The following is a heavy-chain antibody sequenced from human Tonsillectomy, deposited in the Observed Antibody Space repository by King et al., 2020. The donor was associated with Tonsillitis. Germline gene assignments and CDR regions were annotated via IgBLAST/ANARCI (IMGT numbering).Heavy chain of an antibody. CDR3: ARVHEVGATYYHNDGMDV. Sequence: VQLVESGAEVKKPGASVKVSCKASGYTFTSYDIYWVRQATGQGLELMGWMNPNSGNTGYAQKFQGRVTMTRDTSKTTAYMELSSLESEDTAVYYCARVHEVGATYYHNDGMDVWGQGTTVTVSS. CDR1: GYTFTSYD. D-gene: IGHD1-26*01. V-gene: IGHV1-8*02. CDR2: MNPNSGNT. J-gene: IGHJ6*02.